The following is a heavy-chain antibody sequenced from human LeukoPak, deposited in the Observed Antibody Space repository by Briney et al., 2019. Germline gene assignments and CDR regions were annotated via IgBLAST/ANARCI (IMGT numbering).Heavy chain of an antibody. CDR3: ARGLNYYYDSSGLIDY. CDR2: MNPNSGNT. D-gene: IGHD3-22*01. CDR1: GYTFTSYD. J-gene: IGHJ4*02. Sequence: ASVKVSFKASGYTFTSYDINWVRQATGQGLEWMGWMNPNSGNTGYAQKFQGRVTMTRNTSISTAYMELSSLRSEDTAVYYCARGLNYYYDSSGLIDYWGQGTLVTVSS. V-gene: IGHV1-8*01.